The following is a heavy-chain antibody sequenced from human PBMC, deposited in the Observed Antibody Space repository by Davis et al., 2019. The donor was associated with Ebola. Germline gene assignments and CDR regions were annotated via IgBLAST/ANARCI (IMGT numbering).Heavy chain of an antibody. J-gene: IGHJ4*02. V-gene: IGHV3-33*01. Sequence: GGSLRLSCAASGFTFSSYGMHWVRQAPGKGLEWVAVIWYDGSNKYYADSVKGRFTISRDNSKNTLYLQMNSLRAEDTAVYYCACGNYYGSGSYRDWGQGTLVTVSS. CDR3: ACGNYYGSGSYRD. D-gene: IGHD3-10*01. CDR2: IWYDGSNK. CDR1: GFTFSSYG.